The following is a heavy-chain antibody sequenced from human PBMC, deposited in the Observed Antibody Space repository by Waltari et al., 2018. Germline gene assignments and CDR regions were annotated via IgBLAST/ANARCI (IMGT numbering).Heavy chain of an antibody. CDR3: ARLGITAAVDP. V-gene: IGHV4-39*07. J-gene: IGHJ5*02. D-gene: IGHD6-13*01. CDR1: GVSISSSSYY. Sequence: QLQLQESGPGLVKPSETLPLTCTVSGVSISSSSYYWCWLRQPPGKGLQWMGSIHNSGGTYYNPSLKSRVTISVDTSKNLFSLKLNSVTAADTAVYYCARLGITAAVDPWGQGTLVTVSS. CDR2: IHNSGGT.